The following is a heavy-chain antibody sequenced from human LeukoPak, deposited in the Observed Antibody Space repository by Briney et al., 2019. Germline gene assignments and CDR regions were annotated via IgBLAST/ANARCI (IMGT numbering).Heavy chain of an antibody. D-gene: IGHD3-22*01. CDR1: GFIFRNYE. V-gene: IGHV3-33*08. CDR3: ARHQIGSTGYYFDY. CDR2: IWYDGSNK. J-gene: IGHJ4*02. Sequence: GGSLRLSCAASGFIFRNYEMNWVRRAPGKGLEWVAVIWYDGSNKNYIDSVKGRFTISRDNSKNTLYLQMNSLRAEDTAVYYCARHQIGSTGYYFDYWGQGSLVTVSS.